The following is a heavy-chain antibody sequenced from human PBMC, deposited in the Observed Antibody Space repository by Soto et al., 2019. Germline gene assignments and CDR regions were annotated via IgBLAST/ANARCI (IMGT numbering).Heavy chain of an antibody. D-gene: IGHD2-2*01. J-gene: IGHJ6*02. Sequence: PSETLSLTCAVSGYVITNGYHWGWIRQPPGKELEWIGTISHIGDTYYNPSLKSRVTISIDTAKNHLSLILSSVTAADTATYYCTRIYCTTTSCFINGMDVWGQGTTVTVSS. V-gene: IGHV4-38-2*01. CDR1: GYVITNGYH. CDR2: ISHIGDT. CDR3: TRIYCTTTSCFINGMDV.